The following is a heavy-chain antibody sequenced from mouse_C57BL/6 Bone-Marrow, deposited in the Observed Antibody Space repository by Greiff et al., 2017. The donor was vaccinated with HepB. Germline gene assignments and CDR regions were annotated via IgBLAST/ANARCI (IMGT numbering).Heavy chain of an antibody. J-gene: IGHJ3*01. V-gene: IGHV3-6*01. D-gene: IGHD2-1*01. CDR3: ARGGEIYLGFAY. CDR2: ISYDGSN. Sequence: EVQLQQSGPGLVKPSQSLSLTCSVTGYSITSGYYWNWIRQFPGNKLEWMGYISYDGSNNYNPSLKNRISITRDTSKNQFFLKLNSVTTEDTATYYCARGGEIYLGFAYWGQGTLVTVSA. CDR1: GYSITSGYY.